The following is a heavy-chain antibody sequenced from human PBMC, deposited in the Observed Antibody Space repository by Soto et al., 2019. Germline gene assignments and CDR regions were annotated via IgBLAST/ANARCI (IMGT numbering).Heavy chain of an antibody. D-gene: IGHD3-22*01. CDR1: GFTFSSYA. Sequence: PGGSLRLSCAASGFTFSSYAMSWVRQAPGKGLEWVSAISGSGGSTYYADSVKGRFTISRDNSKNTLYLQMNSLRAEDTAVYYCAKDPGYYYDSSGSYFDYWGQGTLVTVSS. J-gene: IGHJ4*02. CDR3: AKDPGYYYDSSGSYFDY. CDR2: ISGSGGST. V-gene: IGHV3-23*01.